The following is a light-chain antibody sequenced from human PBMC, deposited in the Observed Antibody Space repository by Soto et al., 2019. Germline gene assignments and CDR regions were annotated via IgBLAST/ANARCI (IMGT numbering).Light chain of an antibody. CDR2: DAS. V-gene: IGKV3-11*01. CDR3: QQRSNWPPGST. J-gene: IGKJ1*01. CDR1: QSVSSY. Sequence: EIVLTQSPATLSLSPGERATLSCRASQSVSSYLAWYQQKPGQAPRLLIYDASNRATGIPARFSGSGSGTDFTLTISSLEPEDFAVYYCQQRSNWPPGSTCGQGTKVEIK.